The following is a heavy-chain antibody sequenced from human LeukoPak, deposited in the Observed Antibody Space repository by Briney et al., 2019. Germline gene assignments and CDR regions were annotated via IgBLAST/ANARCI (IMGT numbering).Heavy chain of an antibody. J-gene: IGHJ3*02. CDR2: ISGSGGST. CDR1: GFTFSSYG. CDR3: ARVSGYYYDSSGYVTLDAFDI. V-gene: IGHV3-23*01. Sequence: PGGTLRLSCAASGFTFSSYGMSWVRQAPGKGLEWVSAISGSGGSTYYADSVKGRFTISRDNSKNTLYLQMNSLRAEDTAVYYCARVSGYYYDSSGYVTLDAFDIWGQGTMVTVSS. D-gene: IGHD3-22*01.